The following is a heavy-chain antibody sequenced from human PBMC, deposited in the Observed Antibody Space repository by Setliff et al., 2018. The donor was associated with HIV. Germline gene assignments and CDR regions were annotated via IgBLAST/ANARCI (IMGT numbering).Heavy chain of an antibody. CDR2: VSQSGST. CDR3: ARGMGGSQVGGDAFDI. CDR1: GVSINRTDHY. V-gene: IGHV4-39*01. J-gene: IGHJ3*02. D-gene: IGHD1-26*01. Sequence: SETLSLTCSVSGVSINRTDHYWGWIRQSPGKSLEWIGSVSQSGSTYYNPSLKSRITISVDRSKNLFSLKLSSVTAADTAVYYCARGMGGSQVGGDAFDIWGQGTTGTV.